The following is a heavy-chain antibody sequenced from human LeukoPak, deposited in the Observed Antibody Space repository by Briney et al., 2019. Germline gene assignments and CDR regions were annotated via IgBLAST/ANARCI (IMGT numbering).Heavy chain of an antibody. CDR1: GGSISSYY. CDR3: ARSAFLVTAPGLYYFDY. V-gene: IGHV4-4*07. D-gene: IGHD6-13*01. CDR2: IYNSGST. Sequence: SETLSPTCTVSGGSISSYYWSWIRQPAGKGLEWIGHIYNSGSTNYNPPLKGRVTMSVATSKNQFSLHLSSVTAADTAVYYCARSAFLVTAPGLYYFDYWGQGTLVAVSS. J-gene: IGHJ4*02.